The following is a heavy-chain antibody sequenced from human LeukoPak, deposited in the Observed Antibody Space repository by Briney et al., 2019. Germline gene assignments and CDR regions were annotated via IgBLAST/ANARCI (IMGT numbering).Heavy chain of an antibody. Sequence: SVKVSWKASGGTFSSYAISWVRQPPGQGLEWMGGIIPIFGTANYAQKFQGRVTITADESTSTAYMELSSLRSEDTAVYYCARGDIAVAGSFDYWGQGTLVTVSS. V-gene: IGHV1-69*13. CDR2: IIPIFGTA. CDR3: ARGDIAVAGSFDY. J-gene: IGHJ4*02. D-gene: IGHD6-19*01. CDR1: GGTFSSYA.